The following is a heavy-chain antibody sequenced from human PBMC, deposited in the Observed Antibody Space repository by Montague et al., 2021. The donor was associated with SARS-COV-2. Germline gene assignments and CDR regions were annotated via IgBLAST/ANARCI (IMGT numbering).Heavy chain of an antibody. J-gene: IGHJ2*01. V-gene: IGHV4-59*08. CDR1: GGSISSYY. CDR3: ARRGYYDSAGYHWHLDL. CDR2: IYNNGST. Sequence: SETLSLTCTVSGGSISSYYWSWIRQHPGKGLQWIGYIYNNGSTNCDTSLKSRVTLSADASRNEFSLKLDSVTAADTAVYFCARRGYYDSAGYHWHLDLWGRGMLVTVSS. D-gene: IGHD3-22*01.